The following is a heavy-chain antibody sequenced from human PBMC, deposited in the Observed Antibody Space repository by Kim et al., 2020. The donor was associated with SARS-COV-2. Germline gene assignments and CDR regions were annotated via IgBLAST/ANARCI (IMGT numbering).Heavy chain of an antibody. J-gene: IGHJ5*01. V-gene: IGHV3-23*01. CDR2: ISDSGGST. CDR1: GFTFSRYA. Sequence: GGSLRLSCAASGFTFSRYAMSWVRQAPGKGLDWVSGISDSGGSTYYADSVKGRFTISRDNSKNTLYLQMDSLRADDTAAYYCAKGAWGYGDYGCFDSWGHGTLVTVSS. D-gene: IGHD4-17*01. CDR3: AKGAWGYGDYGCFDS.